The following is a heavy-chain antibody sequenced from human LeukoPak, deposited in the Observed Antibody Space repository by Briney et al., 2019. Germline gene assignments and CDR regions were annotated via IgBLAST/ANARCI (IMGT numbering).Heavy chain of an antibody. Sequence: GGSLRLSCAASGFTFSSYSMNWVRQAPGKGLEWVSYISSSSSTIYYADSVKGRFTISRDNAKSSLYLQMNSLRAEDTAVYYCARDGHDYVWGSYRPIDYWGQGTLVTVSS. CDR2: ISSSSSTI. CDR3: ARDGHDYVWGSYRPIDY. D-gene: IGHD3-16*02. V-gene: IGHV3-48*01. CDR1: GFTFSSYS. J-gene: IGHJ4*02.